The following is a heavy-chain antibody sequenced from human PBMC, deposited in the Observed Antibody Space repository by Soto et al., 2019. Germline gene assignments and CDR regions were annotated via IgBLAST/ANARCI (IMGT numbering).Heavy chain of an antibody. D-gene: IGHD6-19*01. CDR2: FDPEDGET. CDR3: ATLLVAGTAGVFDY. CDR1: GCTFSSYT. J-gene: IGHJ4*02. V-gene: IGHV1-24*01. Sequence: GASVKVSCKASGCTFSSYTISWVRQAPGKGLEWMGGFDPEDGETIYAQKFQGRVTMTEDTSTDTAYMELSSLRSEDTAVYYCATLLVAGTAGVFDYWGQGTLVTVSS.